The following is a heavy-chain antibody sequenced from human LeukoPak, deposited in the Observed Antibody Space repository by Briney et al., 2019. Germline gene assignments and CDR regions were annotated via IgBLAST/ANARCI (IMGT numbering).Heavy chain of an antibody. V-gene: IGHV4-31*03. CDR3: ARDSGHPYDILSRHYYYYGMDV. Sequence: SETLSLTCTVSGGSISSGGYYWSWIRQHPGKGLEWIGYIYYSGSTYYNPSLKSRVTISVDTSKNQFSLKLSSMTAADTAVYYCARDSGHPYDILSRHYYYYGMDVWGQGTTVTVSS. D-gene: IGHD3-9*01. CDR1: GGSISSGGYY. J-gene: IGHJ6*02. CDR2: IYYSGST.